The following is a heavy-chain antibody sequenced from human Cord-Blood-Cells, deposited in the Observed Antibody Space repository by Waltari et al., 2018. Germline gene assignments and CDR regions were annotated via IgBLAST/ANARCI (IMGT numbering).Heavy chain of an antibody. CDR3: ARDSTAAARPYPYYYYGMDV. V-gene: IGHV3-21*01. Sequence: WVRQAPGKGLEWVSSISSSSSYIYYADSVKGRFTISRDNAKNSLYLQMNSLRAEDTAVYYCARDSTAAARPYPYYYYGMDVWGQGTTVTVSS. CDR2: ISSSSSYI. D-gene: IGHD6-13*01. J-gene: IGHJ6*02.